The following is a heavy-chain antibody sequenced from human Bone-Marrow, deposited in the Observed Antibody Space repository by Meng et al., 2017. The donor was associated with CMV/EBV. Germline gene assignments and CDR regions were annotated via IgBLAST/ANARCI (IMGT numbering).Heavy chain of an antibody. J-gene: IGHJ4*02. CDR3: ASIGISEMTTIKDY. CDR1: GYTFIAHY. V-gene: IGHV1-2*02. CDR2: ISPYSGGT. Sequence: ASVKVSCKASGYTFIAHYIHYFRQAPGQGLEWMGWISPYSGGTNYAQKFQGRVTMTRDTSISTTYMELSRLRSDDTAVYYCASIGISEMTTIKDYWGQGTLVTVSS. D-gene: IGHD5-24*01.